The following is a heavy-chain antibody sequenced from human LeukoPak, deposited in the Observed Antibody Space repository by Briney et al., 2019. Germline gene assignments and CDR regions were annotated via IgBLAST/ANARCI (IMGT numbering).Heavy chain of an antibody. CDR2: IIPIFGTA. J-gene: IGHJ4*02. Sequence: SVKVSCKASGGTFSSYAISWLRQAPGQGLEWMGGIIPIFGTANYAQKFQGRVTITTDESTSTAYMELSSLRSQDTAVYYCARSNTYYYDSSGYYADYWGQGTLVTVSS. V-gene: IGHV1-69*05. CDR3: ARSNTYYYDSSGYYADY. D-gene: IGHD3-22*01. CDR1: GGTFSSYA.